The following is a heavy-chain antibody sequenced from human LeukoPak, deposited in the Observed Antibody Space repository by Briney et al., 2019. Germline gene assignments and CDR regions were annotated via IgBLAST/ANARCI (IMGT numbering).Heavy chain of an antibody. Sequence: PGGSLRLSCAASGFTFSSYAMSWVRQAPGKGLEWVSAISGSGGSTYYADSVKGRFTISRDNSKNTLYLQMNSLRAEDTAVYYCAREICSGGSCYSGPFDYWGQGTLVTVSS. CDR2: ISGSGGST. CDR1: GFTFSSYA. D-gene: IGHD2-15*01. J-gene: IGHJ4*02. V-gene: IGHV3-23*01. CDR3: AREICSGGSCYSGPFDY.